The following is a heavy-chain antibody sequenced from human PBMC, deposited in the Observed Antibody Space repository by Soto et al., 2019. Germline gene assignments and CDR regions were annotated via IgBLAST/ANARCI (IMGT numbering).Heavy chain of an antibody. J-gene: IGHJ5*02. CDR1: GFTFSSYA. Sequence: GGSLRLSCAASGFTFSSYAMHWVRQAPGKGLEWVAVISYDGSNKYYADSVKGRFTISRDNSKNTLYLQMNSLRAEDTAVYYCARDAERARVDVRYCSGGSCSGWFDPWGQGTLVTVSS. V-gene: IGHV3-30-3*01. D-gene: IGHD2-15*01. CDR2: ISYDGSNK. CDR3: ARDAERARVDVRYCSGGSCSGWFDP.